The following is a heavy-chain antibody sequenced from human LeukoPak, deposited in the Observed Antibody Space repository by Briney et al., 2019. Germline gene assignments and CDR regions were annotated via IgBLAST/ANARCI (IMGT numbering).Heavy chain of an antibody. CDR2: IYHSGST. J-gene: IGHJ4*02. CDR1: GYSISSGYY. CDR3: ARDTITYYDILTGFTSTKIYFDY. Sequence: PSETLSLTCTVSGYSISSGYYWGWIRQPPGKGLEWIGSIYHSGSTYYNPSLKSRVTISVDTSKNQFSLKLSSVTAADTAVYYCARDTITYYDILTGFTSTKIYFDYWGQGTLVTVSS. D-gene: IGHD3-9*01. V-gene: IGHV4-38-2*02.